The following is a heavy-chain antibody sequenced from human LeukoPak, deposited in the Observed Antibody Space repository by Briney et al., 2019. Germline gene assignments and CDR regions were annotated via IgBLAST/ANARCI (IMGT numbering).Heavy chain of an antibody. CDR3: AREREGLENSGWPYYFDY. J-gene: IGHJ4*02. V-gene: IGHV4-59*01. Sequence: PSETLSLTCTVSGVSISSDCWSWIRQPPGKGLEWIGYIYYSGSTNYNPSLRSRVTISVDMSTNQFSLNLSSVTAADTAVYYCAREREGLENSGWPYYFDYWGQGTLVTVSS. CDR2: IYYSGST. D-gene: IGHD6-19*01. CDR1: GVSISSDC.